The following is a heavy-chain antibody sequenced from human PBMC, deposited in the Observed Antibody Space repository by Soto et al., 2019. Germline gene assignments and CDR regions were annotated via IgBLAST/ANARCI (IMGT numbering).Heavy chain of an antibody. Sequence: GGSLRLSCAASGFTFSGYGMHWVRQAPGKGLEWVAVISYDGSNKYYADSVEGRFTISRDNSKNTLYLQMNSLRAEDTAVYYCAKDRLNYYGSGSYGFYFDYWGQGTLVTVSS. CDR1: GFTFSGYG. V-gene: IGHV3-30*18. CDR2: ISYDGSNK. CDR3: AKDRLNYYGSGSYGFYFDY. J-gene: IGHJ4*02. D-gene: IGHD3-10*01.